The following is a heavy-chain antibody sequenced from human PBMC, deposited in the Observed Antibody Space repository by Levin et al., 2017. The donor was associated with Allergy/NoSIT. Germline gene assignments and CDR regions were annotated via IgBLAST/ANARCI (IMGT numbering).Heavy chain of an antibody. CDR3: ARADGVGSGSYYIDGMDV. Sequence: SVKVSCKASGGTFSSYVIGWVRQAPGQGLEWMGGIIPIFATANYAQKFQGRVTITADESTSTAYMELSSLRSEDTAVYYCARADGVGSGSYYIDGMDVWGQGTTVTVSS. CDR2: IIPIFATA. D-gene: IGHD3-10*01. V-gene: IGHV1-69*13. J-gene: IGHJ6*02. CDR1: GGTFSSYV.